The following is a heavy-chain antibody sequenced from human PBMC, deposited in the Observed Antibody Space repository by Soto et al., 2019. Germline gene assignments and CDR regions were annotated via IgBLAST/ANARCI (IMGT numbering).Heavy chain of an antibody. Sequence: QVQLVQSGAEVKKPGASVKVSCKASGYTFTNYAMHWVRQAPGQRLEWMGWINAGNGNTKYSQKFQGRVTITRDTSASTAYMDLSSLRSEATAVYYCASGPGGPAGPGDYWGQGTLVTVSS. D-gene: IGHD2-15*01. CDR3: ASGPGGPAGPGDY. V-gene: IGHV1-3*01. CDR2: INAGNGNT. J-gene: IGHJ4*02. CDR1: GYTFTNYA.